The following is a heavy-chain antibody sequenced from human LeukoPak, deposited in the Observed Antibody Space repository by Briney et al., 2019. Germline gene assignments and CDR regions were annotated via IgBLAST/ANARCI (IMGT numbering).Heavy chain of an antibody. D-gene: IGHD6-6*01. V-gene: IGHV3-74*01. CDR3: ARGPNSNWSGLDF. CDR2: ISPTGSTT. Sequence: GGSLRLSCTAPGFSFSGHWMHWARQLPGKGLVWVSRISPTGSTTSYADSVKGGFTVSRDNAKNTLYLQVNNLRAEDTAVYYCARGPNSNWSGLDFWGQGTLLTVSS. J-gene: IGHJ4*02. CDR1: GFSFSGHW.